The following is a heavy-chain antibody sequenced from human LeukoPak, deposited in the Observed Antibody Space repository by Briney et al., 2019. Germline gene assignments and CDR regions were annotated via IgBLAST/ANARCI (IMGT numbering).Heavy chain of an antibody. Sequence: SETLSLTCTVSGDSTSSSTYYWDWIRQAPGKGLEWIGNSYDSGTTHYNPSLKSRVTISGDTSKNQFSLKLNSVTAADTAIYYCATHRRSGSGGSENAFEIWGQGTMVTVSS. J-gene: IGHJ3*02. V-gene: IGHV4-39*01. CDR2: SYDSGTT. D-gene: IGHD5-12*01. CDR1: GDSTSSSTYY. CDR3: ATHRRSGSGGSENAFEI.